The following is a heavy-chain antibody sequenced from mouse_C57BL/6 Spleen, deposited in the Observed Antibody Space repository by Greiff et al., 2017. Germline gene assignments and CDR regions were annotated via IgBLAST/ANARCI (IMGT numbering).Heavy chain of an antibody. J-gene: IGHJ4*01. D-gene: IGHD1-1*01. CDR2: INPNNGGT. V-gene: IGHV1-18*01. CDR3: ARIYYYGRDAMDY. CDR1: GYTFTDYN. Sequence: EVQLQQSGPELVKPWASVKTPCKASGYTFTDYNMDWVKQSHGKSLEWIGDINPNNGGTIYNQKFKGKATLTVDKSSSTAYMELRSLTSEDTAVYYCARIYYYGRDAMDYWGQGTSVTVSS.